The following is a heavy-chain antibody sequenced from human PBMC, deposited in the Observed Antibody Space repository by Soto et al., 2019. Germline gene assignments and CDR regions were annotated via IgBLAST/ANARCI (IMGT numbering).Heavy chain of an antibody. CDR1: GGSISSGGYY. D-gene: IGHD5-18*01. V-gene: IGHV4-31*03. Sequence: PSETLSLTCTVSGGSISSGGYYWSWIRQHPGKGLEWIGYIYYSGSTYYKPSLKSRVTISVDTSKNQFSLKLSSVTAADTAVYYCARCGGYSYAPYYYGMDVWGQGTTVSVSS. J-gene: IGHJ6*02. CDR2: IYYSGST. CDR3: ARCGGYSYAPYYYGMDV.